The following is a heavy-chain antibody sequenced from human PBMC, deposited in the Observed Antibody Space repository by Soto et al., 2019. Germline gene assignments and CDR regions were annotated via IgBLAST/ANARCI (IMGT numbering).Heavy chain of an antibody. V-gene: IGHV4-31*03. CDR1: GGSISSGGYY. J-gene: IGHJ4*02. CDR3: ARGHPLGPYYDFWSGYFKFDY. Sequence: SETLSLTCTVSGGSISSGGYYWSWIRQHPGKGLEWIGYIYYSGSTYYNPSLKSRVTISVDTSKNQFSLKLSSVTAADTAVYYCARGHPLGPYYDFWSGYFKFDYWGQGTLVTVSS. D-gene: IGHD3-3*01. CDR2: IYYSGST.